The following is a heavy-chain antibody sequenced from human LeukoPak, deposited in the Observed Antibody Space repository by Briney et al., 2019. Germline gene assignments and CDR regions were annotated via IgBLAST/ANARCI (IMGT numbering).Heavy chain of an antibody. J-gene: IGHJ4*02. CDR2: ISGSGSST. D-gene: IGHD6-19*01. V-gene: IGHV3-23*01. CDR1: GFTFSSYA. Sequence: GGSLRLSCAASGFTFSSYAMTWVRQAPGKGLEWVSGISGSGSSTYYADSVKGRFTISRDNSKNTLYLQMNSLRAEDTAVYYCARGGWLVPFDYWGQGTLVTVSS. CDR3: ARGGWLVPFDY.